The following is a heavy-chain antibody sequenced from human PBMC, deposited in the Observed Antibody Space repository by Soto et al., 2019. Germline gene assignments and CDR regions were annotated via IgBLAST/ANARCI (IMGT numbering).Heavy chain of an antibody. CDR2: ISGSGGST. J-gene: IGHJ6*02. CDR3: AKFVITFGGVAGAYRMDV. V-gene: IGHV3-23*01. CDR1: GFTFSSYA. D-gene: IGHD3-16*01. Sequence: GGSLRLSCAASGFTFSSYAMSWVRQAPGKGLEWVSAISGSGGSTYYADSVKGRFTISRDNSKNTLYLQMNSLRAEDTAVYYCAKFVITFGGVAGAYRMDVWGQGTTVTVSS.